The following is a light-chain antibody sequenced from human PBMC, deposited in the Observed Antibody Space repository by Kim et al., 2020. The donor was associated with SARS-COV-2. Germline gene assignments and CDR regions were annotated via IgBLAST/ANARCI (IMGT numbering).Light chain of an antibody. V-gene: IGLV6-57*04. CDR2: ENN. CDR1: SGNIASNY. Sequence: NFMLTQPHSVSESPGKTVTMSRTRSSGNIASNYVLYYERRPCSAPTTVINENNKSPSGVPDRFSASADNSSTSSFLTISGLKAEDEADYYCQSCDNSIWVFGGGTQLTVL. CDR3: QSCDNSIWV. J-gene: IGLJ3*02.